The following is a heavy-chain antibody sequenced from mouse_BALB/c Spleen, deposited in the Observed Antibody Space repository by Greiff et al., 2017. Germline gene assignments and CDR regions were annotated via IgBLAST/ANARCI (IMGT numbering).Heavy chain of an antibody. D-gene: IGHD2-14*01. CDR2: INPSNGGT. Sequence: QVHVKQPGAELVKPGASVKLSCKASGYTFTSYYMYWVKQRPGQGLEWIGGINPSNGGTNFNEKFKSKATLTVDKSSSTAYMQLSSLTSEDSAVYYCCREYRYDGYYAMDYWGQGTSVTVSS. J-gene: IGHJ4*01. V-gene: IGHV1S81*02. CDR3: CREYRYDGYYAMDY. CDR1: GYTFTSYY.